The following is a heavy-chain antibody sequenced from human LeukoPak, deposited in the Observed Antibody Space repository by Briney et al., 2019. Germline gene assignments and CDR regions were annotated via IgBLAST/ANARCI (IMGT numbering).Heavy chain of an antibody. CDR3: ARDLSIAARSDAFDI. D-gene: IGHD6-6*01. CDR1: GYSFTSHY. J-gene: IGHJ3*02. Sequence: ASVKVSCKASGYSFTSHYMHWVRQAPGQGLEWMGLINPSGSSTLYAQRFQGRVTMTRDMSTTTDYMELSSLRSEDTAVYYCARDLSIAARSDAFDIWGQGTMVTVSS. V-gene: IGHV1-46*01. CDR2: INPSGSST.